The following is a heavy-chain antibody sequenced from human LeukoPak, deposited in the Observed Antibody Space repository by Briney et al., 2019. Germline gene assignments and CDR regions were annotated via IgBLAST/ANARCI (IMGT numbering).Heavy chain of an antibody. D-gene: IGHD5-18*01. Sequence: SETLSLTCTVSGGSISTSYYYWGWIRQPPGKGLEWIGNIHNSESTYYNPSLKSRATISVDTSKNQFSLKLSSVTAADTAVYYCARQVTFGYAYAYYFDYWGQGSLVTVSS. J-gene: IGHJ4*02. CDR2: IHNSEST. V-gene: IGHV4-39*01. CDR1: GGSISTSYYY. CDR3: ARQVTFGYAYAYYFDY.